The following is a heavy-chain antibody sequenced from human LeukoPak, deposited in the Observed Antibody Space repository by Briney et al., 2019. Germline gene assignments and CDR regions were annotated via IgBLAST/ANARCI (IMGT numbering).Heavy chain of an antibody. J-gene: IGHJ4*02. V-gene: IGHV3-15*04. Sequence: GSLRLSCAASGFTFTDAWVTWVRQAPGKGLEWVGRIESNSDGGATEYAAPVKGRFTISRDDSITTLYLQMNSLKTEDTAVYYCTTFWTGHFVVDYWGQGILVTVSS. D-gene: IGHD3/OR15-3a*01. CDR1: GFTFTDAW. CDR2: IESNSDGGAT. CDR3: TTFWTGHFVVDY.